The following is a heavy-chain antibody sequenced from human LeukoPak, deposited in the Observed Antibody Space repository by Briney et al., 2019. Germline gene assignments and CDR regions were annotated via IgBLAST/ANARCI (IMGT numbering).Heavy chain of an antibody. J-gene: IGHJ6*02. CDR3: ARALWLPPNDYYYYYGMDV. Sequence: PGGSLRLSCAAPGFTFSSYAMHWVRQAPGKGLEWVAVISYDGSNKYYADSVKGRFTISRDNSKNTLYLQMNSLRAEDTAVYYCARALWLPPNDYYYYYGMDVWGQGTTVTVSS. CDR1: GFTFSSYA. V-gene: IGHV3-30-3*01. CDR2: ISYDGSNK. D-gene: IGHD5-18*01.